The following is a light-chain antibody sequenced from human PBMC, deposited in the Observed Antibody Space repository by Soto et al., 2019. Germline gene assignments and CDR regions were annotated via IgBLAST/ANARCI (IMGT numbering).Light chain of an antibody. V-gene: IGLV1-40*01. CDR2: GNS. J-gene: IGLJ2*01. CDR1: SSNIGAGYD. CDR3: QSYDSSLSGSVV. Sequence: QSVLTQPPSVSGAPGQRVTLSCTGSSSNIGAGYDVHWYQQLPGTAPKLLIYGNSNRPSEVPDRFSGSKSGTSSSLAITGLQAEDEADYYCQSYDSSLSGSVVFGGGTKLTVL.